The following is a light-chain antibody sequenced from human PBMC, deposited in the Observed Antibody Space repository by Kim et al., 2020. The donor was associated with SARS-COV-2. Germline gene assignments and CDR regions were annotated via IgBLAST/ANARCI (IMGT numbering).Light chain of an antibody. J-gene: IGLJ2*01. V-gene: IGLV3-1*01. CDR1: KLGEKY. CDR2: QDF. CDR3: QAWDGGTVV. Sequence: SYELTQPPSVSVSPGQTVTLTCSGDKLGEKYSCWYQQKSGQSPILLIYQDFKRPSGIPDRFSGSNFGNTATLTISGTQTVDEADYYCQAWDGGTVVFGGGTQLTVL.